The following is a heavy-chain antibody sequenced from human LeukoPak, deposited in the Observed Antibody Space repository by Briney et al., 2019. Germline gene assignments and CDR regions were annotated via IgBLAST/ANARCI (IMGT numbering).Heavy chain of an antibody. CDR3: AKSRLSGINDAFDI. D-gene: IGHD3-3*01. J-gene: IGHJ3*02. V-gene: IGHV3-23*01. Sequence: PGGSLRLPCAASGLTFINFGMTWVRQAPGKGLEWVSAISGSAVITFYADSVKGRFTISRDNSKNTLYLQMNSLRAEDTALYYCAKSRLSGINDAFDIWGQGTMVTVSS. CDR1: GLTFINFG. CDR2: ISGSAVIT.